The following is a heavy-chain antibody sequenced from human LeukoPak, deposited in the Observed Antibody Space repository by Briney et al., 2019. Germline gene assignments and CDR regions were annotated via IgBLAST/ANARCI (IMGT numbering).Heavy chain of an antibody. CDR1: GFTFGDYA. CDR3: TREGAYCGGDCYNDAFDI. J-gene: IGHJ3*02. CDR2: IRSKAYGGTT. Sequence: GRSLRLSCTASGFTFGDYAMSWVRQAPGKGLEWVGFIRSKAYGGTTEYAASVKGRFTISRDDSKSIAYLQMNSLKTEDTAVCYCTREGAYCGGDCYNDAFDIWGQGTMVTVSS. V-gene: IGHV3-49*04. D-gene: IGHD2-21*02.